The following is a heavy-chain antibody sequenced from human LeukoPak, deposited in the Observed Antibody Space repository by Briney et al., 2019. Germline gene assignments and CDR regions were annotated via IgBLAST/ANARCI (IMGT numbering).Heavy chain of an antibody. D-gene: IGHD4-23*01. Sequence: PSETLSLTCTVSGGSISSSSYYWGWIRQPPGKGLEWIGSIYYSGSTYYNPSLKSRVTISVDTSKNQFSLKLSSVTAADTAVYYCARARPFGGYFDIWGQGTLVTVSS. CDR1: GGSISSSSYY. V-gene: IGHV4-39*01. J-gene: IGHJ4*02. CDR3: ARARPFGGYFDI. CDR2: IYYSGST.